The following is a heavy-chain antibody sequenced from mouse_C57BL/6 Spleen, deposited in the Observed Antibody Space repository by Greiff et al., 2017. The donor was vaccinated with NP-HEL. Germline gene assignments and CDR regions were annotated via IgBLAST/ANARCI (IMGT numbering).Heavy chain of an antibody. CDR2: IDPSDSET. Sequence: QVQLKQPGAELVRPGSSVKLSCKASGYTFTSYWMHWVKQRPIQGLEWIGNIDPSDSETHYNQKFKDKATLTVDKSSSTAYMQLSSLTSEDSAVYYCARSRILLPYFDYWGQGTTLTVSS. V-gene: IGHV1-52*01. CDR1: GYTFTSYW. J-gene: IGHJ2*01. CDR3: ARSRILLPYFDY. D-gene: IGHD1-1*01.